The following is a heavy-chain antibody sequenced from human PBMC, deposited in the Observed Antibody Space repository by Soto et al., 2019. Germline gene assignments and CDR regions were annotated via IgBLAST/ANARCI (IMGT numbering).Heavy chain of an antibody. CDR2: ISYDGSNK. D-gene: IGHD5-12*01. CDR3: AKGRDGYNAEYFQH. CDR1: GFTFSSYG. Sequence: QVQLVESGGGVVQPGRSLRLSCAASGFTFSSYGMHWVRQAPGKGLEWVAVISYDGSNKYYADSVKGRFTISRDNSKNTLYLQMNSLRAEDTAVYYCAKGRDGYNAEYFQHWGQGTLVTVSS. J-gene: IGHJ1*01. V-gene: IGHV3-30*18.